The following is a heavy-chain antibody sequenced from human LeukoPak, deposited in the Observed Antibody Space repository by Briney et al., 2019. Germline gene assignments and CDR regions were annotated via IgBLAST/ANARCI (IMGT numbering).Heavy chain of an antibody. CDR2: ISSSSSLI. CDR3: AKEGRSTTPGY. V-gene: IGHV3-21*01. J-gene: IGHJ4*02. Sequence: GGSLRLSCAASGFTFSSSDMDWVRQAPGKGLEWVASISSSSSLIYYTDSVKGRFTISRDNAKNSLYLQMNSLRAEDTAVYFCAKEGRSTTPGYWGQGTLVSVSS. D-gene: IGHD6-13*01. CDR1: GFTFSSSD.